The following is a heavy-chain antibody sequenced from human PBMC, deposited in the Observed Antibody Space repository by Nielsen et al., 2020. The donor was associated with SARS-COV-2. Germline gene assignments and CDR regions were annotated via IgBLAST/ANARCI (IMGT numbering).Heavy chain of an antibody. V-gene: IGHV1-69*04. CDR3: ARGAPGFVVVVAATVWFDP. Sequence: WVRQAPGQGLEWMGRIIPILGIANYAQKFQGRVTITRDTSASTAYMELSSLRSEDTAVYYCARGAPGFVVVVAATVWFDPWGQGTLVTVSS. D-gene: IGHD2-15*01. J-gene: IGHJ5*02. CDR2: IIPILGIA.